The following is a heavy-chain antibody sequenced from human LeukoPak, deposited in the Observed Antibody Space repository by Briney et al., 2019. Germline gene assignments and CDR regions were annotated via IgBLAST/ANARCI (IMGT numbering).Heavy chain of an antibody. CDR2: INHSGST. CDR1: GGSFSGYY. J-gene: IGHJ4*02. D-gene: IGHD3-22*01. V-gene: IGHV4-34*01. Sequence: SETLSPTCAVYGGSFSGYYWSWIRQPPGKGLERIGEINHSGSTNYNPSLKSRVTISVDTSKNQFSLKLSSVTAAYTAVYYCARRHDSSGYYFYWGQGTLVTVSS. CDR3: ARRHDSSGYYFY.